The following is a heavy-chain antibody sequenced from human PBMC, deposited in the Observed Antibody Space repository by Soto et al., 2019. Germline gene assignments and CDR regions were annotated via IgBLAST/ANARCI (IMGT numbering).Heavy chain of an antibody. CDR1: GYSFTDAY. D-gene: IGHD3-22*01. V-gene: IGHV1-2*02. Sequence: ASVKVSCKASGYSFTDAYLHWVRQAPGHGLEWMGWINPNSGGTNYAQKFQGRVTMTRDTSISTAYMELSRLRSDDTAVYYCWVVIVRGFDYWGQGTLVTVSS. J-gene: IGHJ4*02. CDR3: WVVIVRGFDY. CDR2: INPNSGGT.